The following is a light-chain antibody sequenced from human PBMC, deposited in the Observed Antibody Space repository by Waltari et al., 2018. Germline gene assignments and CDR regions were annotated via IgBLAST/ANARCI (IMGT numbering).Light chain of an antibody. V-gene: IGKV1-5*03. J-gene: IGKJ2*01. CDR2: KAS. Sequence: IQITQSPSPLSPPIEANLTTTRRASQRITIGLAWYQQKPGKAPKLLIYKASTLEGGVASRFSGSGSGTEFTFTISSLQPDDFATYHCQQYNSYPYTFGQGTKLEIK. CDR1: QRITIG. CDR3: QQYNSYPYT.